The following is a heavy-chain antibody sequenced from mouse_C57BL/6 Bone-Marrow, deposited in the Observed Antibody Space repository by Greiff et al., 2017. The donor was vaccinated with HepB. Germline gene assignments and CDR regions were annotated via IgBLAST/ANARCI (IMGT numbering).Heavy chain of an antibody. CDR2: INPNNGGT. CDR1: GYTFTDYY. Sequence: EVQLQQSGPELVKPGASVKISCKASGYTFTDYYMNWVKQSHGKSLEWIGDINPNNGGTSYNQKFKGKATLTVDKSSSTAYMELRSLTSEDSAVYYCAREGWLLQGDYWGQGTSVTVSS. D-gene: IGHD2-3*01. J-gene: IGHJ4*01. CDR3: AREGWLLQGDY. V-gene: IGHV1-26*01.